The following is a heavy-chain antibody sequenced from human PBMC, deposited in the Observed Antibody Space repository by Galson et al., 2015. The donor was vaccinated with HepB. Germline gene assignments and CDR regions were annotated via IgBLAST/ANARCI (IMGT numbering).Heavy chain of an antibody. D-gene: IGHD1-26*01. Sequence: SLRLSCAASGFTFSSYTMNWVRQAPGKGLEWISYISTTSDNKFSADSAKGRFIISRDNAKNLLYLQMNSLRAEDTAVYYCTRIALSGSYWYFDYWGRGSLVTVSS. J-gene: IGHJ4*02. V-gene: IGHV3-48*01. CDR1: GFTFSSYT. CDR3: TRIALSGSYWYFDY. CDR2: ISTTSDNK.